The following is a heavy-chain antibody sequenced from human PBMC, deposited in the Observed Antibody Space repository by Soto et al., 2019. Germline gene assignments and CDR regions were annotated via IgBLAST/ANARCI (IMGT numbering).Heavy chain of an antibody. V-gene: IGHV3-23*01. J-gene: IGHJ1*01. CDR3: ARGGTPAAATN. Sequence: GRSLRLSCAASGFTFSDYAISWVRQAPGEGLEWVSTVSGSGGSTYYADSVKGRFTISRDNAKNTLYLQMNSLRAEDTAVYFCARGGTPAAATNWGQGTLVTVSS. D-gene: IGHD6-13*01. CDR2: VSGSGGST. CDR1: GFTFSDYA.